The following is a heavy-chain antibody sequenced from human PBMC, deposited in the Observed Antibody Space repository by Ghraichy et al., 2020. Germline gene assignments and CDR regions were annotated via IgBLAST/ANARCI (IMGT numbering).Heavy chain of an antibody. CDR3: ARGNTMVRGVMNYYYGMDV. D-gene: IGHD3-10*01. Sequence: ASVKVSCKASGYTFTSYDINWVRQATGQGLEWMGWMNPNSGNTGYAQKFQGRVTMTRNTSISTAYMELSSLRSEDTAVYYCARGNTMVRGVMNYYYGMDVWGQGTTVTVSS. V-gene: IGHV1-8*01. CDR1: GYTFTSYD. J-gene: IGHJ6*02. CDR2: MNPNSGNT.